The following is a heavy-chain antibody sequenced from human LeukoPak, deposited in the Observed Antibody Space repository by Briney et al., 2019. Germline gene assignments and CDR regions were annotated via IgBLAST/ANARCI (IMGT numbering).Heavy chain of an antibody. V-gene: IGHV4-59*01. CDR3: ARVPPLGWVWGSYRYDAFDI. CDR2: IYYSGST. J-gene: IGHJ3*02. Sequence: SETLSLTCTVSGGSISSYYWSWIRQPPGKGLEWIGYIYYSGSTNYNPSLKSRVTISVDTSKNQFSLKLSSVTAADTAVYYCARVPPLGWVWGSYRYDAFDIWGQGTMVTVSS. CDR1: GGSISSYY. D-gene: IGHD3-16*02.